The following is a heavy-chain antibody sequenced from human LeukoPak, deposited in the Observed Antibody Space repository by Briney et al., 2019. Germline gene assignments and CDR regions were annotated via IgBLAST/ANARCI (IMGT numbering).Heavy chain of an antibody. V-gene: IGHV1-2*02. Sequence: ASVKVSCKASGYTFTGYYMHWVRQAPGQGLEWMGWINPNSGGTNYAQKFQGRVTMTRDTSISTAYMELSRLRSDDTAVYYCARDLPITMVRGVIGYWGQGTLVTVSS. CDR2: INPNSGGT. CDR3: ARDLPITMVRGVIGY. CDR1: GYTFTGYY. J-gene: IGHJ4*02. D-gene: IGHD3-10*01.